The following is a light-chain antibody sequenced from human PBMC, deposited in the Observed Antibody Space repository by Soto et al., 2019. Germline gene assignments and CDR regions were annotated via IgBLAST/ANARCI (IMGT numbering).Light chain of an antibody. V-gene: IGLV1-47*02. J-gene: IGLJ2*01. CDR2: SNN. CDR1: SSNIGGTNY. CDR3: ASWDDRLGAVI. Sequence: QSVLTQPPSASGTPGQKVFISCSGSSSNIGGTNYAYWYQQLPGAAPKLLMHSNNLRPSGVPERISGSKFGTAASLAISGLRSEDEGVYYWASWDDRLGAVIFGGGTKLTVL.